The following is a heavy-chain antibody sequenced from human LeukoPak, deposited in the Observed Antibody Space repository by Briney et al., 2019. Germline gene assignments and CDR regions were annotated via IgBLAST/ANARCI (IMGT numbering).Heavy chain of an antibody. CDR3: ARVEQLLPYYYYYMDV. Sequence: SETLSLTCTVSGGSISSYYWSWIRQPPGKGLEWIGYIYTGGSTNYNPSLKSRVTISVDTPKNQFSLKLSSVTAADTAVYYCARVEQLLPYYYYYMDVWGKGTTVTVSS. J-gene: IGHJ6*03. D-gene: IGHD6-6*01. CDR2: IYTGGST. CDR1: GGSISSYY. V-gene: IGHV4-4*09.